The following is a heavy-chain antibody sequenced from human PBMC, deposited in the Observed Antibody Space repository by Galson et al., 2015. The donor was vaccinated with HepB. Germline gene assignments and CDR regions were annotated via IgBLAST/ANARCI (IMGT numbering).Heavy chain of an antibody. CDR1: GGSISSSSYY. CDR3: ARELYYYDSSGFYGMDV. V-gene: IGHV4-39*07. CDR2: IYYSGST. Sequence: LSLTCTVSGGSISSSSYYWGWIRQPPGKGLEWIGSIYYSGSTYYNPSLKSRVTISVDTSKNQFSLKLSSVTAADTAVYYCARELYYYDSSGFYGMDVWGQGTTVTVSS. J-gene: IGHJ6*02. D-gene: IGHD3-22*01.